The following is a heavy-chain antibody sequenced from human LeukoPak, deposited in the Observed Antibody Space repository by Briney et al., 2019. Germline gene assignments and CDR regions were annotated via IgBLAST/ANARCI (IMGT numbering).Heavy chain of an antibody. V-gene: IGHV4-34*01. CDR2: INHSGST. CDR1: GGSFSGYY. CDR3: ARDYYFDY. J-gene: IGHJ4*02. Sequence: SETLSLTCAVYGGSFSGYYWSWIRQPPGKGLEWIGEINHSGSTNYNPSLKSRVTISVDTSKNQFSLKLSSVTAADTAVYYCARDYYFDYWGQGTLVTVSS.